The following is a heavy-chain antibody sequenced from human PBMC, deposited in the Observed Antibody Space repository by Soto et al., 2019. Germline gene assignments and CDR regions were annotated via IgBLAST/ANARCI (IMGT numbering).Heavy chain of an antibody. D-gene: IGHD3-10*01. J-gene: IGHJ5*02. Sequence: SETLSLTCAVYGGSFSGYYWSWIRQPPGKGLEWIGEINHSGSTNYNPSLKSRVTISVDTSKNQFSLKLSSVTAADTAVYYCARGRWFGELLLFDPWGQGTLVTVSS. CDR2: INHSGST. CDR3: ARGRWFGELLLFDP. V-gene: IGHV4-34*01. CDR1: GGSFSGYY.